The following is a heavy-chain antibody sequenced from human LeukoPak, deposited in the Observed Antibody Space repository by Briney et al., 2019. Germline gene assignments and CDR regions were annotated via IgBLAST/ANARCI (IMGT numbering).Heavy chain of an antibody. Sequence: GGSLRLSCVVSGLTFSNYCMTWVRQAPGKGLEWVSSISSSSSYIYYADSVKGRFTISRDNAKNSLYLQMNSLRAEDTAVYYCARELAVAGGLDYWGQGTLVTVSS. V-gene: IGHV3-21*01. J-gene: IGHJ4*02. CDR2: ISSSSSYI. CDR1: GLTFSNYC. D-gene: IGHD6-19*01. CDR3: ARELAVAGGLDY.